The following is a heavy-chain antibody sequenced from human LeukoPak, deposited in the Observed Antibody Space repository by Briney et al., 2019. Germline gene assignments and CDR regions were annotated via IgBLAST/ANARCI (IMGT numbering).Heavy chain of an antibody. CDR1: GSTFTSYW. CDR2: IYPGDSDT. J-gene: IGHJ4*02. V-gene: IGHV5-51*01. Sequence: GASLQISCKGVGSTFTSYWIGWVRQLPGKGLEWMGIIYPGDSDTRHSPSLQSQVTISADKSISTAYLQWSSLKASDTAMYYCARHRDWVPDYWGQGTLVTVSS. CDR3: ARHRDWVPDY. D-gene: IGHD3/OR15-3a*01.